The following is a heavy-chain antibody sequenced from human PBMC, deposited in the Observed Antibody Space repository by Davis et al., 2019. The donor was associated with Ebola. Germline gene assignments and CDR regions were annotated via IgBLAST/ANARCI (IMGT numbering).Heavy chain of an antibody. Sequence: SETLSLTCTVSGGSITSYYWSWIRQPPGKGLEWIGYIYYSGSTNYNPSLKSRVTISVDTSKNQFSLKLSSVTAADTAVYYCARVYVVVTAANLYYFDYWGQGTLVTVSS. CDR2: IYYSGST. J-gene: IGHJ4*02. D-gene: IGHD2-21*02. CDR1: GGSITSYY. CDR3: ARVYVVVTAANLYYFDY. V-gene: IGHV4-59*01.